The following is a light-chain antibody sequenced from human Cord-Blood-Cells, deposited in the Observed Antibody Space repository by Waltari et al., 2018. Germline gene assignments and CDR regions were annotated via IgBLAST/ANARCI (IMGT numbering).Light chain of an antibody. CDR2: DVS. V-gene: IGLV2-11*01. J-gene: IGLJ3*02. CDR3: CSYAGSYTWV. Sequence: QSALTQPRSVSGSPGQSVTISCTGTSSDVGGYNYVSWYQQHPGKAPKVMIYDVSKRPSGVPDRFSGSKSGNAAVLTICGLQAEDEADYYCCSYAGSYTWVFGGGTKLTVL. CDR1: SSDVGGYNY.